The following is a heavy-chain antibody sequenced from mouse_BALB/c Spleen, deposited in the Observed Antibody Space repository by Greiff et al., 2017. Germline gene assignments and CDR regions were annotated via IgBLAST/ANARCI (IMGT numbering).Heavy chain of an antibody. D-gene: IGHD1-1*01. Sequence: QVQLQQSGAELARPGASVKLSCTASGYTFTSYWMQWVKQRPGQGLEWIGAIYPGDGDTRYTQKFKGKATLTADKSSSTAYMQLSSLASEDSAVYYCARFYLPSEAMDYWGQGTSVTVSS. CDR1: GYTFTSYW. CDR3: ARFYLPSEAMDY. CDR2: IYPGDGDT. V-gene: IGHV1-87*01. J-gene: IGHJ4*01.